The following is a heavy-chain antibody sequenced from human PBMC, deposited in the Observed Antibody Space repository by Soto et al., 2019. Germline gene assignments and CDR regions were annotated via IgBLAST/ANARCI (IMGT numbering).Heavy chain of an antibody. D-gene: IGHD3-22*01. CDR1: GFTFSTYN. CDR2: IRSSSSTI. J-gene: IGHJ4*02. Sequence: EVQLVESGGGLVQPGGSLRLSCAASGFTFSTYNMNWVRQAPVKGLEWVSYIRSSSSTIDYADSVKGRFIISRDNAKNSLYLQMNSLRDEDTDVYYCARSPITTIVVALFDYWGQGTLVTVSS. CDR3: ARSPITTIVVALFDY. V-gene: IGHV3-48*02.